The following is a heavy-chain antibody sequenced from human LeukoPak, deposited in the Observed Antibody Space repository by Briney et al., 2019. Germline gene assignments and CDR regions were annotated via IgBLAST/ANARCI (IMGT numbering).Heavy chain of an antibody. CDR3: ARVYYYGSGSSY. J-gene: IGHJ4*02. Sequence: SETLSLTCAVSGGSISSGGYSWSWIRQPPGKGLEWIGYIYHSGSTYYNPSLKSRVTISVDRSKNQFSLKLSSVTAADTAVYYCARVYYYGSGSSYWGQGTLVTVSS. CDR1: GGSISSGGYS. D-gene: IGHD3-10*01. CDR2: IYHSGST. V-gene: IGHV4-30-2*01.